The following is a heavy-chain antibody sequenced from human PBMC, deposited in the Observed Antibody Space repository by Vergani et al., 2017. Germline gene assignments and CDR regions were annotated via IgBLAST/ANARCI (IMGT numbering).Heavy chain of an antibody. D-gene: IGHD1-26*01. Sequence: EVQLVESGGGLVKPGGSLRLSCAASGFSFSSYSMNWVRQAPGKGLEWVASISGSSSYVFYRDSVEGRFTITRDNAKKSVYLQMDSLRTEDTALYYCARISGSHWARWCDYWGQGTLVTVSS. CDR2: ISGSSSYV. CDR3: ARISGSHWARWCDY. CDR1: GFSFSSYS. J-gene: IGHJ4*02. V-gene: IGHV3-21*02.